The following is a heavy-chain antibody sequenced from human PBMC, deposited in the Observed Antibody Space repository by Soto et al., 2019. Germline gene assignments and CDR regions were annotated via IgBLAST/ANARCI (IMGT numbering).Heavy chain of an antibody. D-gene: IGHD4-17*01. CDR2: ISADGNSE. J-gene: IGHJ4*02. CDR1: GVTFSNSD. V-gene: IGHV3-30*18. CDR3: AKDVDYGGNSWGR. Sequence: PGGSLRLSCVVSGVTFSNSDMQWVRQAPGKGLEWVAMISADGNSEDYAASVKGRFTVSRENSKNTLYLQMDSLRVEDTAIYYCAKDVDYGGNSWGRWGQGALVTVSS.